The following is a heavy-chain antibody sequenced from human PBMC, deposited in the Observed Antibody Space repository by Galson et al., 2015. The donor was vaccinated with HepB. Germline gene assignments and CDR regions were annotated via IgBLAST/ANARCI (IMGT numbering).Heavy chain of an antibody. CDR2: IGSKANNYAT. V-gene: IGHV3-73*01. J-gene: IGHJ4*02. CDR1: GFTFSGSD. CDR3: TRLGDLSGYSSC. Sequence: SLRLSCAGSGFTFSGSDMHWVRQTSGKGLEWIGRIGSKANNYATAYKASVRGRFTISRDDSKNTAYLQMNSLRTEDTAVYYCTRLGDLSGYSSCWGQGTLVTVSS. D-gene: IGHD3-22*01.